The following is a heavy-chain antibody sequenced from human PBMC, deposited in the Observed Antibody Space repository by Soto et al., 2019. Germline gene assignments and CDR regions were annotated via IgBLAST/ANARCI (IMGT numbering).Heavy chain of an antibody. CDR2: MNPNSGHT. Sequence: QVQLVQSGAEVKKPGASVKVSCKASGYTFTTYDINWVRQATGQGLEWMGWMNPNSGHTVYAQKFQGRVTVTRDTSINTAYMELSSLRSEDTAVYYCAGGSMLFGGYGMDVWGQGTTVTVSS. D-gene: IGHD3-10*02. CDR3: AGGSMLFGGYGMDV. CDR1: GYTFTTYD. V-gene: IGHV1-8*01. J-gene: IGHJ6*02.